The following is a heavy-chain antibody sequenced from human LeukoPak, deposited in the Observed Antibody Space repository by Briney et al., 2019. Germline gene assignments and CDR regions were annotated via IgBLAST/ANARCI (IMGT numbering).Heavy chain of an antibody. CDR3: ARDRGGSLETSWFDP. CDR2: INPNSGGT. Sequence: GASVKVSCKASGYTFTSYAMHWVRQAPGQRLEWMGWINPNSGGTNYAQKFQGRVTMTRDTSISTAYMELRSLRSDDTAVYYCARDRGGSLETSWFDPWGQGTLVTVSS. V-gene: IGHV1-2*02. CDR1: GYTFTSYA. D-gene: IGHD1-26*01. J-gene: IGHJ5*02.